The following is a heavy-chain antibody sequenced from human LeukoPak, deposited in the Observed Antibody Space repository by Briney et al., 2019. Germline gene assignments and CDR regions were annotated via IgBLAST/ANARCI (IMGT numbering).Heavy chain of an antibody. CDR2: IHSGGST. Sequence: SETLSLTCSVSGGSITGYYWSWIRQPPGKGLEWIGYIHSGGSTMYNPSLKSRVTISVHTSKNQFSLRLTSVTAADTSVYYCATYSSGWFQFDCWGQGTLVTVSS. CDR3: ATYSSGWFQFDC. V-gene: IGHV4-59*01. D-gene: IGHD6-19*01. CDR1: GGSITGYY. J-gene: IGHJ4*02.